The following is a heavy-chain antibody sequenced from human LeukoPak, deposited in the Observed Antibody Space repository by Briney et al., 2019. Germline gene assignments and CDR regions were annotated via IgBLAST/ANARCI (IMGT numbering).Heavy chain of an antibody. V-gene: IGHV3-21*04. D-gene: IGHD3-10*01. CDR1: GFTFSSYS. CDR3: AAYYASGSGPFDY. CDR2: ISSSSSYI. Sequence: GGSLRLSCAASGFTFSSYSMNWVRQAPGKGLEWVSSISSSSSYIYYADSVKGRFTISRDNAKNSLYLQMNSLRAEDTAVYYCAAYYASGSGPFDYWGQGTLVTVSS. J-gene: IGHJ4*02.